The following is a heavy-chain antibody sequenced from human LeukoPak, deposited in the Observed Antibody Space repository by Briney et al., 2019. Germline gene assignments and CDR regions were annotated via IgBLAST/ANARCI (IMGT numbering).Heavy chain of an antibody. CDR1: GFTFSSYS. Sequence: GGSLRLSCAASGFTFSSYSMNWVRQAPGKGLEWVSSISSSSSYICYADSVKGRFTISRDNAKNSLYLQMNSLRAEDTAVYYCARAALCGGDCYLDYWGQGTLVTVSS. D-gene: IGHD2-21*02. J-gene: IGHJ4*02. V-gene: IGHV3-21*01. CDR2: ISSSSSYI. CDR3: ARAALCGGDCYLDY.